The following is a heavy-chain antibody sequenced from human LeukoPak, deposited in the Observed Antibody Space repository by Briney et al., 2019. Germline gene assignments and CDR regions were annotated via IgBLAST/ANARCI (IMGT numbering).Heavy chain of an antibody. CDR3: ARQPLRATIALDY. J-gene: IGHJ4*02. D-gene: IGHD5-24*01. CDR2: IYYSGST. CDR1: GGSISSSSYY. Sequence: SETLSLTCTVSGGSISSSSYYWGWIRQPPGKGLEWIGSIYYSGSTYYNPSLKSRVTISVDTSKNQFSLKLSSMTAADTAVYYCARQPLRATIALDYWGQGTLVTVSS. V-gene: IGHV4-39*07.